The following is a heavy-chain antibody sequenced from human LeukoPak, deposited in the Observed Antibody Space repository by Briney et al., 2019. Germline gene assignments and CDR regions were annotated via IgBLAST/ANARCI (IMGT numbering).Heavy chain of an antibody. D-gene: IGHD3-10*01. CDR2: MNPNSGNT. V-gene: IGHV1-8*01. CDR1: GYTFTSYD. CDR3: ARAKSYKRARYNYYGMDV. J-gene: IGHJ6*02. Sequence: ASVKVSCKASGYTFTSYDINWVRQATGQGLEWMGWMNPNSGNTGYARKFQGRVTMTRNTSISTAYMELSSLRSEDTAVYYCARAKSYKRARYNYYGMDVWGQGTTVTVSS.